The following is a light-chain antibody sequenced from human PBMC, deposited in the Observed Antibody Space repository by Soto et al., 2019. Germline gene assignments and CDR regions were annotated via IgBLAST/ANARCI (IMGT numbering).Light chain of an antibody. CDR2: WAS. CDR3: QQYYSTPYT. J-gene: IGKJ2*01. CDR1: QSVLYSSNNKNY. V-gene: IGKV4-1*01. Sequence: DIVMTQSPDSLAVSLGERAIINCKSSQSVLYSSNNKNYLAWYQQKPGQPPKLLIYWASTRESGVPDRFSGSGSGTDFTLTISSLQAEDVAVYYCQQYYSTPYTFGQGTKLESK.